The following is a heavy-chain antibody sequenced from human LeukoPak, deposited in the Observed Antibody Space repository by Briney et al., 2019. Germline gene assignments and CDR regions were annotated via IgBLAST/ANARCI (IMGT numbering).Heavy chain of an antibody. J-gene: IGHJ4*02. CDR3: ARDHHYYDSSGYHPIFRY. CDR1: GFTFSDYY. Sequence: GGSLRLSCAASGFTFSDYYMSRIRQAPGKGLEWVSYISSSGSTIYYADSVKGRFTISRDNAKNSLYLQMNSLRAEDTAVYYCARDHHYYDSSGYHPIFRYWGQGTLVTVSS. V-gene: IGHV3-11*04. CDR2: ISSSGSTI. D-gene: IGHD3-22*01.